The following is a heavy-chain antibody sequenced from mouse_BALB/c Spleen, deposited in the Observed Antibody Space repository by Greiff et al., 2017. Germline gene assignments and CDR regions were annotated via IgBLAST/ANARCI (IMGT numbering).Heavy chain of an antibody. Sequence: VQGVESGPGLVAPSQSLSITCTVSGFSLTSYGVHWVRQPPGKGLEWLGVIWAGGSTNYNSALMSRLSISKDNSKSQVFLKMNSLQTDDTAMYYCARVRGNYAMDYWGQGTSVTVSS. CDR1: GFSLTSYG. V-gene: IGHV2-9*02. J-gene: IGHJ4*01. CDR2: IWAGGST. CDR3: ARVRGNYAMDY.